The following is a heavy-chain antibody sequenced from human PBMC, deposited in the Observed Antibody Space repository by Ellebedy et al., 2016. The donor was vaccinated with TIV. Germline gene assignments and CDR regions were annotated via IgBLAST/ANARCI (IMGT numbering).Heavy chain of an antibody. V-gene: IGHV3-7*01. J-gene: IGHJ3*02. CDR2: INQDGSDK. Sequence: GESLKISCAASEFTFNSYWMTWVRQAPGKGLEWVANINQDGSDKYYVDSLRGRFTISRDNAKNSLYLQMNSLRGEDTAVYYCATDGSYGDYRSPTHAFVMWGQGTLVTVSS. CDR3: ATDGSYGDYRSPTHAFVM. D-gene: IGHD3-16*01. CDR1: EFTFNSYW.